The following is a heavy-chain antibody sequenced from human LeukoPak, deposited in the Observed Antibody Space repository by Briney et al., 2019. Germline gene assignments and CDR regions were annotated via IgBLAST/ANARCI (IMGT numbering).Heavy chain of an antibody. D-gene: IGHD3-22*01. CDR3: ARGRHSYESSDYYYEGDAFDI. V-gene: IGHV1-46*01. Sequence: GASMKVSCKASGYTFTSSGISWVRQAPGQGLEWMGIINPSGDSTSSAQTFQGRVTMTRDMSTSTVYMALSSLRTEDTAVYYCARGRHSYESSDYYYEGDAFDIWGQGTMVTVSS. CDR2: INPSGDST. CDR1: GYTFTSSG. J-gene: IGHJ3*02.